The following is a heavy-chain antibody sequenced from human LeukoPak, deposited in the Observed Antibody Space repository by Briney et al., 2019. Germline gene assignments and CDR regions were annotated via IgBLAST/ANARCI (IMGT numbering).Heavy chain of an antibody. CDR1: GYTFTGYY. CDR2: INPNSGGT. J-gene: IGHJ6*03. Sequence: ASVKVSCKASGYTFTGYYMHWVRQAPGQGLEWMGWINPNSGGTNYAQKFQGRVTMTRNTSISTAYMELSSLRSEDTAVYYCARSMGPRSYYMDVWGKGTTVTVSS. V-gene: IGHV1-2*02. D-gene: IGHD1-26*01. CDR3: ARSMGPRSYYMDV.